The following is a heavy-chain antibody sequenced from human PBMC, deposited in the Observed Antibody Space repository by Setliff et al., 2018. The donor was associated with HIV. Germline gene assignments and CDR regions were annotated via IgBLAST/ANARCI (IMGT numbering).Heavy chain of an antibody. CDR1: GFIFSDSW. CDR3: ASMWKVGA. CDR2: IKKDGREK. V-gene: IGHV3-7*03. Sequence: SCGASGFIFSDSWMDWVRQAPGKGLEWVATIKKDGREKYYVDSVKGRFTISRDNARTSLYLEMTNLKVEDTAVYFCASMWKVGAWGQGTQVTVSS. D-gene: IGHD1-26*01. J-gene: IGHJ5*02.